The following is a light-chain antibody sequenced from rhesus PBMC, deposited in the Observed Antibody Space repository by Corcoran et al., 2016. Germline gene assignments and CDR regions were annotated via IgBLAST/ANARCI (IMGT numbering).Light chain of an antibody. CDR3: QQYYSSPLT. J-gene: IGKJ1*01. CDR2: WAS. V-gene: IGKV4-1*01. CDR1: QSLLYSSNNKNY. Sequence: DIVMTQSPDSLAVSLGERVTINCKSSQSLLYSSNNKNYLAWYQQKQGQAPKLLIYWASTRDPGVPNRCSGSGYGTYFTLTISGRQAEDVAVYYCQQYYSSPLTFGQGTKVEIK.